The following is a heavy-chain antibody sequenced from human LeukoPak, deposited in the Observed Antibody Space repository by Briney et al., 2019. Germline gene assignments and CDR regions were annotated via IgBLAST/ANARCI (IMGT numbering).Heavy chain of an antibody. J-gene: IGHJ4*02. D-gene: IGHD3-10*01. CDR3: AKTPKLVRGAPDY. V-gene: IGHV3-23*01. Sequence: GGSLRLSCAASGFTFSTYAMTWVRQAPGKGLKWVSGISGGGDNTYYADSVKGRFTISRDNSKNTLYLQMNSLRAEDTAIYYCAKTPKLVRGAPDYWGQGTLVTVSS. CDR1: GFTFSTYA. CDR2: ISGGGDNT.